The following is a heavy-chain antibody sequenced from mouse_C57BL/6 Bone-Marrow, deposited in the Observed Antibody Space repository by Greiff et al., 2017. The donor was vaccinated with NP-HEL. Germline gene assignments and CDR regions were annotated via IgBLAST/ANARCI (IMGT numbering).Heavy chain of an antibody. CDR2: IDPSDSYT. D-gene: IGHD2-5*01. J-gene: IGHJ3*01. CDR1: GYTFTSYW. V-gene: IGHV1-50*01. CDR3: ARRWGYGSNPFAY. Sequence: VQLQQPGAELVKPGASVKLSCKASGYTFTSYWMQWVKQRPGQGLEWIGEIDPSDSYTNYNQKFKGKATLTVDTSSSTAYMQLSSLTSEDSAVYYCARRWGYGSNPFAYWGQGTLVTVSA.